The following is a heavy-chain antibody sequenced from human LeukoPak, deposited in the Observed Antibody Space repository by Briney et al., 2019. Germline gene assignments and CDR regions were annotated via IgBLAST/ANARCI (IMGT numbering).Heavy chain of an antibody. CDR2: IYYSGST. V-gene: IGHV4-59*01. CDR1: GGSISSYY. D-gene: IGHD3-22*01. J-gene: IGHJ3*02. CDR3: ARFYDSSGYYYIGDAFDI. Sequence: SETLSLTCTVSGGSISSYYWSWIRQPPGKGLEWIGYIYYSGSTNYNPSLKSRVTISVDTSKNQFSLKLSSVTAADTAVYYRARFYDSSGYYYIGDAFDIWGQGTMVTVSS.